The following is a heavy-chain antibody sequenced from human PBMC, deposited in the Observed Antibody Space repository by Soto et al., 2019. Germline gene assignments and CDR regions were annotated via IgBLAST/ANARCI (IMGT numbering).Heavy chain of an antibody. CDR3: ARDPNFSLTFHYYGMDV. V-gene: IGHV1-46*01. J-gene: IGHJ6*02. CDR1: GYTFTTYY. CDR2: INPDTGST. Sequence: ASVKVSCKASGYTFTTYYLRWVRQAPGQGLEWMGIINPDTGSTSSAQSFRGRVSVTRDTSTSTVYMELYSLSSEDTAVYYCARDPNFSLTFHYYGMDVWGQGTTVTVSS.